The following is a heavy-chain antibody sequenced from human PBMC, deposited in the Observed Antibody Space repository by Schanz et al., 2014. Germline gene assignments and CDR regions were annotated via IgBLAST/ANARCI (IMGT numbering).Heavy chain of an antibody. CDR1: GFSFSDYG. Sequence: QVQLVESGGGVVQPGRSLRLSCAGSGFSFSDYGMHWVRQAPGTGLEWVAVISYDGTNKYYADSVKGRFTISRDNSKNTLYLQMNSLRAEDTAVYFCARDGGRDGYNLAFDVWGQGTLVTVSS. D-gene: IGHD5-12*01. V-gene: IGHV3-30*03. CDR3: ARDGGRDGYNLAFDV. CDR2: ISYDGTNK. J-gene: IGHJ3*01.